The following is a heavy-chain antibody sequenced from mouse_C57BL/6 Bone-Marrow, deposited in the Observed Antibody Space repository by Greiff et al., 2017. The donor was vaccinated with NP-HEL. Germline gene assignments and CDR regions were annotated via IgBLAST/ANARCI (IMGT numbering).Heavy chain of an antibody. CDR1: GFTFSDYY. CDR2: LNSDGSST. D-gene: IGHD4-1*01. CDR3: ARDLGRYCYFDV. Sequence: DVQLQESEGGLVQPGSSMKLSCTASGFTFSDYYMAWVRQVPEKGLEWVANLNSDGSSTYYLDSLKSRFIISIDNAKNILYLQMSSLKSEKTATYYGARDLGRYCYFDVWGTGTTVTVSS. J-gene: IGHJ1*03. V-gene: IGHV5-16*01.